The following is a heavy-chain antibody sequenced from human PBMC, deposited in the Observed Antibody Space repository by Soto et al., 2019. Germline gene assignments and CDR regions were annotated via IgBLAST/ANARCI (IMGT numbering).Heavy chain of an antibody. V-gene: IGHV4-61*01. J-gene: IGHJ4*02. CDR3: ATGRFYYGSEY. D-gene: IGHD3-10*01. CDR2: FYYGGRT. CDR1: GGSVNSGSYY. Sequence: QVQLQESGPGLVKPSETLSLTCTVSGGSVNSGSYYWSWIRQPPGKALEWIGYFYYGGRTNYNPSLKSRDTISVDTSKNQYSLRLSSVTAGDTAVYYCATGRFYYGSEYWGQGSLVTVSS.